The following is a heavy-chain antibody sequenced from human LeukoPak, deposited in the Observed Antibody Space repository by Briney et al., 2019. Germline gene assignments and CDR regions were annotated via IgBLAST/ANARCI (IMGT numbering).Heavy chain of an antibody. V-gene: IGHV3-53*01. Sequence: GGSLRLSCAASGFTVSSNYMSWVRQAPGKGLEWVSVIYSGGTTYYADSVKGRFTISRDNSKNTLYLQMNSLRAEDTAVYYCARVDTWAAFDIWGQGTMVTVSS. CDR1: GFTVSSNY. CDR3: ARVDTWAAFDI. J-gene: IGHJ3*02. CDR2: IYSGGTT. D-gene: IGHD1-26*01.